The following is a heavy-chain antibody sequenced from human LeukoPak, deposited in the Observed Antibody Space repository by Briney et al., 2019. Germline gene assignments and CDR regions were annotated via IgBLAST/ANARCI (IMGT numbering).Heavy chain of an antibody. D-gene: IGHD1-7*01. CDR1: GYRFTIYW. CDR3: ARSPLELPLGDAFDI. V-gene: IGHV5-51*01. J-gene: IGHJ3*02. CDR2: IYADDSDT. Sequence: GESLKISCKGSGYRFTIYWIAWVRQMPGKGLEWMGIIYADDSDTRYSPSFQGQVTISVDKSISTAYLQLSTLEASDTAMYYCARSPLELPLGDAFDIWGQGTMVTVSS.